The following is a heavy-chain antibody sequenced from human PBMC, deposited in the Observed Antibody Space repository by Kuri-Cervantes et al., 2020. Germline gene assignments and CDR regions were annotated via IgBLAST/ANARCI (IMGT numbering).Heavy chain of an antibody. J-gene: IGHJ4*02. CDR2: ISYDGSNK. CDR1: GLTFSSYG. V-gene: IGHV3-30*18. CDR3: AKGGVILDY. Sequence: GGSLRLSCAASGLTFSSYGMHWVRQAPGKGLEWVAVISYDGSNKYYADSVKGRFTISRDNSKNTLYLQINSLRAEDTAVYYCAKGGVILDYWGQGTLVTVSS. D-gene: IGHD2-21*01.